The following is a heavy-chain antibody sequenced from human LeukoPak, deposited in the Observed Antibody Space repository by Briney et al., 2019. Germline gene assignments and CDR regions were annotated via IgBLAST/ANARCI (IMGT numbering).Heavy chain of an antibody. J-gene: IGHJ4*02. CDR1: GGSISSSSYY. CDR3: ARVGYYGSGSYYRDYFEY. Sequence: SETLSLTCTVSGGSISSSSYYWGWIRQPPGKGLEWIGSIYYSGSTYYNPSLKSRVTISVDTSKNQFSLKLNSVTAADTAVYYCARVGYYGSGSYYRDYFEYWGQGTLVTVSS. CDR2: IYYSGST. V-gene: IGHV4-39*07. D-gene: IGHD3-10*01.